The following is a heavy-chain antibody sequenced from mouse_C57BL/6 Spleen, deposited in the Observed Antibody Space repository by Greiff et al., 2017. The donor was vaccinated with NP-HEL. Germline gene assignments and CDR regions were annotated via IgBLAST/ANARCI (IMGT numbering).Heavy chain of an antibody. J-gene: IGHJ2*01. Sequence: EVMLVESGGGLVKPGGSLKLSCAASGFTFSSYTMSWVRQTPEKRLEWVATISGGGGNTYYPDSVTGRFTITRDNAKNTLYLQMSSLRSEDTALYYCARQRYGCLYYFDYWGQGTTLTVSS. CDR3: ARQRYGCLYYFDY. CDR2: ISGGGGNT. D-gene: IGHD2-10*02. V-gene: IGHV5-9*01. CDR1: GFTFSSYT.